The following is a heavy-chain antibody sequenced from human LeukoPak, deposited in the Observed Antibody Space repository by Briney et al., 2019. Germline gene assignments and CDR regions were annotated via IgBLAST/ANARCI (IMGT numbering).Heavy chain of an antibody. CDR1: GFTFSNYA. Sequence: QPGGSLRLSCAASGFTFSNYAMTWVRQAPGKGLEWVSGIIGSGSSTYYADSVKGRFTISRDDSRNTLYLQMNSLRGDDTAVYYCAKDVGKWESLHFFDYWGQGTLVTVSS. CDR3: AKDVGKWESLHFFDY. D-gene: IGHD1-26*01. J-gene: IGHJ4*02. CDR2: IIGSGSST. V-gene: IGHV3-23*01.